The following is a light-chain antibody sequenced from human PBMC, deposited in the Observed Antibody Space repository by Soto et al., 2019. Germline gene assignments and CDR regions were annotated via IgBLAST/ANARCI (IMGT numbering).Light chain of an antibody. CDR3: SSYAGSNNVV. Sequence: QSVLTQPPSASGSPGQSVTISCTGTSSDVGGYNYVSWYQQHPGKAPKLMIYEVTKRPSGVPDRFSGSKSDNTASLTVSGLQAEDEADYYCSSYAGSNNVVFGGGTKLTVL. CDR2: EVT. J-gene: IGLJ2*01. V-gene: IGLV2-8*01. CDR1: SSDVGGYNY.